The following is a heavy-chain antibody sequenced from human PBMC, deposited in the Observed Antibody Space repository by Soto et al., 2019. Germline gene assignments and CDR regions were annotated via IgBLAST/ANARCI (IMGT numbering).Heavy chain of an antibody. D-gene: IGHD6-13*01. V-gene: IGHV4-59*01. J-gene: IGHJ4*02. Sequence: SETLSLTCTVSGGSISSYYWSWIRQPPGKGLEWIGYIYYSGSTNYNPSLKSRVTISVDTSKNQFSLKLSSVTAADTAVYYCARAPFSLYTRSWYYFDYCGQGSLVTVSS. CDR1: GGSISSYY. CDR3: ARAPFSLYTRSWYYFDY. CDR2: IYYSGST.